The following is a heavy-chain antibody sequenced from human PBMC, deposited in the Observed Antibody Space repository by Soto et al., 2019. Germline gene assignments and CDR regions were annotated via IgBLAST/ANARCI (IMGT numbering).Heavy chain of an antibody. J-gene: IGHJ3*02. CDR3: ARASHDYSNYFPYDAFDI. Sequence: QVQLVQSGAEVKKPGSSVKVSCKASGGTFSSYAISWVRQAPGQGLEWMGGIIPIFGTANYAQKFQGRVTITADESRSTAYMELSSLRSEDTAVYYCARASHDYSNYFPYDAFDILGQGTMVTVSS. CDR1: GGTFSSYA. CDR2: IIPIFGTA. V-gene: IGHV1-69*01. D-gene: IGHD4-4*01.